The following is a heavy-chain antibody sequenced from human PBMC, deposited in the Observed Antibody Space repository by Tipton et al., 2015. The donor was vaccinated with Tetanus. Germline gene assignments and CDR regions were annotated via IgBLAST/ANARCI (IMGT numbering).Heavy chain of an antibody. J-gene: IGHJ6*02. CDR3: ARHSGWYNFFTGVDA. CDR1: GGSLRSYY. CDR2: IYFSGHT. Sequence: TLSLTCTVSGGSLRSYYWSWIRQSPGKGLEWLGYIYFSGHTQYNPSLQSRVTFSVDTSQNQVSLQLTSVTAADTAVYYCARHSGWYNFFTGVDAWGQGTAVTVSS. V-gene: IGHV4-59*01. D-gene: IGHD6-19*01.